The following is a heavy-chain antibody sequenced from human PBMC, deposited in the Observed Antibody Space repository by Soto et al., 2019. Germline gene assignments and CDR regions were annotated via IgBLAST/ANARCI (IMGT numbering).Heavy chain of an antibody. D-gene: IGHD1-26*01. V-gene: IGHV3-74*01. Sequence: PGGSLRLSCSTCWFTFNGYLIHWFRQVPGEGLVWVSRIDGSGTTTNYAESVRGRFTISRDIAKSTVCLQMDSLRAEDTAVYHCVRLGFVGEGAFWGQGIPVTVS. CDR3: VRLGFVGEGAF. CDR1: WFTFNGYL. J-gene: IGHJ4*02. CDR2: IDGSGTTT.